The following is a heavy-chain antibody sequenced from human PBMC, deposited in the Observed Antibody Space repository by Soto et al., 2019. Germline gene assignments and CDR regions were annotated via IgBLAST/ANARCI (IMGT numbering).Heavy chain of an antibody. CDR1: GGSISSGGYY. Sequence: SETLSLTCTVSGGSISSGGYYWSWIRQHPGKGLEWIGYIYYSGSTYYNPSLKSRVTISVDTSKNQFSLKLSSVTAADTAVYYCASSSYGSLYSSSWYVFWGQGTLVTVSS. CDR3: ASSSYGSLYSSSWYVF. D-gene: IGHD6-13*01. J-gene: IGHJ4*02. CDR2: IYYSGST. V-gene: IGHV4-31*03.